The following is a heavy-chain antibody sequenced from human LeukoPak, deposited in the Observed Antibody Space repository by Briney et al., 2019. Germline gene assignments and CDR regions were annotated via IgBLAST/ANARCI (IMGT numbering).Heavy chain of an antibody. J-gene: IGHJ4*02. D-gene: IGHD6-19*01. CDR2: IWFDGRNK. CDR1: GFTFSNYG. Sequence: GSLRLSCAASGFTFSNYGMHWVRQAPGQGLEWVALIWFDGRNKFHADSVKGRFTISRDNSKDTLFLQMNSLRAEDTAVYYCAREWGPIAVSGGPGYWGQGALVTVSS. CDR3: AREWGPIAVSGGPGY. V-gene: IGHV3-33*01.